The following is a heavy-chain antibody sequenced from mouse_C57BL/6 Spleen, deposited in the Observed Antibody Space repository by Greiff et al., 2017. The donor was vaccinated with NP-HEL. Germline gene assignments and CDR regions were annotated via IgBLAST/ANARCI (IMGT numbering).Heavy chain of an antibody. CDR2: INPSTGGT. D-gene: IGHD1-1*01. CDR1: GYSFTGYY. V-gene: IGHV1-42*01. J-gene: IGHJ4*01. Sequence: VQLQQSGPELVKPGASVKISCKAPGYSFTGYYMNWVKQSPEKSLEWIGEINPSTGGTTYNQKFKAKATLTVDQSATTAYMKLKSLTYEDSADYYCASRYGSSGYYAMDYWGQGTSVTVSS. CDR3: ASRYGSSGYYAMDY.